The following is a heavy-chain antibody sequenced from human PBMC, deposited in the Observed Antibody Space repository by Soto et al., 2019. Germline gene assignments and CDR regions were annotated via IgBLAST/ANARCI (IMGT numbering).Heavy chain of an antibody. CDR3: ARRITMVRGVPEARYYYYYGMDV. Sequence: GASVKVSCKASGYTFTSYGISWVRQAPGQGLEWMGGIIPIFGTANYAQKFQGRVTITADESTSTAYMELSSLRSEDTAVYYCARRITMVRGVPEARYYYYYGMDVWGQGTTVTAP. CDR1: GYTFTSYG. V-gene: IGHV1-69*13. J-gene: IGHJ6*02. CDR2: IIPIFGTA. D-gene: IGHD3-10*01.